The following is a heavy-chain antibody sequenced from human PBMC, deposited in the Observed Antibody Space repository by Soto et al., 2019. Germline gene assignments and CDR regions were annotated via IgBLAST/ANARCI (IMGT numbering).Heavy chain of an antibody. CDR2: ISSSSSYI. V-gene: IGHV3-21*01. CDR3: ARALYYDSSGYGYYYYGMDV. D-gene: IGHD3-22*01. Sequence: GGSLRLSCAASGFTFSSYSMNWVRQAPGKGLEWVSSISSSSSYIYYADSVKGRFTISRDNAKNSLYLQMNSLRAEDTAVYYCARALYYDSSGYGYYYYGMDVWGQGTTVTVSS. J-gene: IGHJ6*02. CDR1: GFTFSSYS.